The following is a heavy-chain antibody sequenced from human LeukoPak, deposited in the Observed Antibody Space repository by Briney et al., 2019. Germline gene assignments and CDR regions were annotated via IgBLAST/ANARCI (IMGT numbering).Heavy chain of an antibody. V-gene: IGHV3-33*01. D-gene: IGHD3-22*01. Sequence: PGRSLRLSCAASGFTFSSYGMHWVRQAPGKGLEWVAVIRYDGSNKYYADSVKGRFTISRDNSRNTLYLQINSLRAEDTTAYSCATRNFYQSRAYYYYYFDFWGQGTLVTVPS. CDR2: IRYDGSNK. J-gene: IGHJ4*02. CDR3: ATRNFYQSRAYYYYYFDF. CDR1: GFTFSSYG.